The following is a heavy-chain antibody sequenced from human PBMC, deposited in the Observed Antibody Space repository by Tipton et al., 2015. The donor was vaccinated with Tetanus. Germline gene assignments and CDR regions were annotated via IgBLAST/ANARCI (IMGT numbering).Heavy chain of an antibody. V-gene: IGHV4-39*01. J-gene: IGHJ4*02. D-gene: IGHD6-13*01. Sequence: TLSLTCTVSGGSISSSSYYWGWIRQPPGKGLEWIGSIYYSGSTYYNPSLKSRVTISVDTSKNQFSLKLSSVTAADTAVYYCARLVIAAAGTPTFDYWGQGTLVTVSS. CDR3: ARLVIAAAGTPTFDY. CDR2: IYYSGST. CDR1: GGSISSSSYY.